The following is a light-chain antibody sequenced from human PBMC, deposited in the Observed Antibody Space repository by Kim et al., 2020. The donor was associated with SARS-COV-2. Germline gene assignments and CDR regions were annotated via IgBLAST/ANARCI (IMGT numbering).Light chain of an antibody. CDR1: SSSIGSNT. J-gene: IGLJ3*02. V-gene: IGLV1-44*01. CDR2: SNN. CDR3: AAWDDSLNGWV. Sequence: GQRGTISCSGSSSSIGSNTVNWCQQIPGTAPKLLIYSNNQRPSGVPDRFSGSTSGTSASLAISGLQSEDEADYYCAAWDDSLNGWVFGGGTQLTVL.